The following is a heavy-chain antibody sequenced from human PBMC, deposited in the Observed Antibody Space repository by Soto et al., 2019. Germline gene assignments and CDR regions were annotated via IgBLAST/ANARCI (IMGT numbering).Heavy chain of an antibody. V-gene: IGHV1-69*01. CDR3: GRGRIEQKAVYYYYYGMDV. Sequence: QVQLVQSGAEVKKPGSSVKVSCKASGGTFSSYAISWVRQAPGQGLEWMGGIIPIFGTANYAQKFQGRVTITADESTRRASMELSSMRCEDTAVYYCGRGRIEQKAVYYYYYGMDVWGQGTTVTVSS. J-gene: IGHJ6*02. CDR1: GGTFSSYA. CDR2: IIPIFGTA.